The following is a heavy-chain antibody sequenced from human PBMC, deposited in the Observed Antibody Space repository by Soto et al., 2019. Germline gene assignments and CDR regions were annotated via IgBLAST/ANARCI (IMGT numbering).Heavy chain of an antibody. V-gene: IGHV1-18*01. CDR2: ISAYNGNT. CDR3: ARDLRYCISTSCAYYYYYGMDV. D-gene: IGHD2-2*01. Sequence: ASVKVSCKASGYTFTSYGISWVRQAPGQGLEWMGWISAYNGNTNYAQKLQGRVTMTTDTSTSTAYMELRSLRSDDTAVYYCARDLRYCISTSCAYYYYYGMDVWGQGTTVTVSS. J-gene: IGHJ6*02. CDR1: GYTFTSYG.